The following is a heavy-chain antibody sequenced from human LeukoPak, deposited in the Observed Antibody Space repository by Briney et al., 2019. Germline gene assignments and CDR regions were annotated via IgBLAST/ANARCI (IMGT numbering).Heavy chain of an antibody. Sequence: GGSLRLSCAASGFTFGNYAMHWVRQAPGKGLEWVAVISYDGSKKYYADSEKGRFTISRDNSKNTLYLQMNSLRAEDTAIYYCARGAHKRDDYGGFFDYWGQGTLVTVSS. CDR2: ISYDGSKK. D-gene: IGHD4-23*01. CDR3: ARGAHKRDDYGGFFDY. V-gene: IGHV3-30*04. J-gene: IGHJ4*02. CDR1: GFTFGNYA.